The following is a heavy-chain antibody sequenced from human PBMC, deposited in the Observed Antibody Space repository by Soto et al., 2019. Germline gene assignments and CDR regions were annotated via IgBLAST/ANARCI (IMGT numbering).Heavy chain of an antibody. D-gene: IGHD4-17*01. Sequence: SETLSLTCTVSGGSISSYYWSWIRQPPGKGLEWIGYIYYSGSTNYNPSLKSRVTISVDTSKNQFSLKLSSVTAADTAVYYCARGDYGDYVDYWGQGTLVTVSS. V-gene: IGHV4-59*01. J-gene: IGHJ4*02. CDR2: IYYSGST. CDR3: ARGDYGDYVDY. CDR1: GGSISSYY.